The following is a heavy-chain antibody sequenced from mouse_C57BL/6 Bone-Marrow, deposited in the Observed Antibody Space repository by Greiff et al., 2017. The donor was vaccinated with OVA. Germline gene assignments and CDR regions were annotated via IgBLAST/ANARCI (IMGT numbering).Heavy chain of an antibody. CDR1: GYTFTDYY. CDR3: ARTRGYWYFDV. J-gene: IGHJ1*03. CDR2: IFPGSGST. V-gene: IGHV1-75*01. Sequence: QVQLQQSGPELVKPGASVKISCKASGYTFTDYYINWVKQRPGQGLEWIGWIFPGSGSTYYNEKFKGKATLTVDKSSSTAYMQLSSLTSEDSAVYYCARTRGYWYFDVWGTGTTVTVSS.